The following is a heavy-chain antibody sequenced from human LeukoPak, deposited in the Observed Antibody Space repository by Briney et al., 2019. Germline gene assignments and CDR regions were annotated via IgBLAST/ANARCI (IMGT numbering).Heavy chain of an antibody. Sequence: SETLSLTCTASGCTISSSNWWRWVRQPPGKGLEWIGEIFHSGSTNYNPSLKSRVTISVDKSKNQFSLKLNSVTAADTAVYYCGRRGKKGELDNWLEPRGAGTLVTVSS. D-gene: IGHD1-26*01. CDR1: GCTISSSNW. CDR2: IFHSGST. CDR3: GRRGKKGELDNWLEP. J-gene: IGHJ5*02. V-gene: IGHV4-4*02.